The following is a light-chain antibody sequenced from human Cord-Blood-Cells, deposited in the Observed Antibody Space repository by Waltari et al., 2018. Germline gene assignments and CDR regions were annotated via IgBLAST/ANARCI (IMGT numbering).Light chain of an antibody. CDR1: SRDVGCYNL. Sequence: QSALTQPASVSGSPGQSITISCTGTSRDVGCYNLVSWYQQHPGNAPKLMIYEVSKRHARVSKRFSGSKSDNTASLTFTGLQAEDEADFYCCSYARSSTYVFGTGTKVTVL. CDR3: CSYARSSTYV. V-gene: IGLV2-23*02. J-gene: IGLJ1*01. CDR2: EVS.